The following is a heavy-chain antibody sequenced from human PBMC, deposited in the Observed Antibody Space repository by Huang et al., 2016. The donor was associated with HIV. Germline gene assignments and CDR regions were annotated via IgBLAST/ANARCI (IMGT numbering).Heavy chain of an antibody. V-gene: IGHV3-33*04. Sequence: VQLLESGGGVVQPGKSLRLSCATSGFIVSNYGMHWVRQAPGKGLKGGAIIRNDGMKKNYADSVRGRFTVGRDNGNNTLFLQMRSLGVDDTAVYYCARGDYYDSSGYHPGYFDYWGQGILVTVSS. CDR1: GFIVSNYG. CDR3: ARGDYYDSSGYHPGYFDY. J-gene: IGHJ4*02. CDR2: IRNDGMKK. D-gene: IGHD3-22*01.